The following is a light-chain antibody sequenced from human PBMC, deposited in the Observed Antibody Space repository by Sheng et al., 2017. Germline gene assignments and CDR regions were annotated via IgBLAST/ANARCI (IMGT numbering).Light chain of an antibody. V-gene: IGKV3-11*01. J-gene: IGKJ4*01. CDR1: QSVTSF. Sequence: EIVLTQSPATLSLSPGERVTLSCRASQSVTSFLAWYQQKPGQAPRLLIYDAFNKAIGIPDRFSGSGSGTDFTLTISSLEPEDSAVYFCHQRSNWPPTFGGGTKLEIK. CDR3: HQRSNWPPT. CDR2: DAF.